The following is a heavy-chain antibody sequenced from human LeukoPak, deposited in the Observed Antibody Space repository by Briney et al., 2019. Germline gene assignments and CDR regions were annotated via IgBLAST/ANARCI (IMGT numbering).Heavy chain of an antibody. CDR3: ARCSGYASNGGSYYYYYGMDV. J-gene: IGHJ6*02. CDR1: GFTFSGYG. D-gene: IGHD5-12*01. Sequence: GGSLRLSCAASGFTFSGYGMHWVRQAPGKGLEWVAFIWYDGSKKYYGASVEGRFTISRDNAKNSLYLQMNSLRAGDTAVYYCARCSGYASNGGSYYYYYGMDVWGQGTTVTVSS. CDR2: IWYDGSKK. V-gene: IGHV3-33*01.